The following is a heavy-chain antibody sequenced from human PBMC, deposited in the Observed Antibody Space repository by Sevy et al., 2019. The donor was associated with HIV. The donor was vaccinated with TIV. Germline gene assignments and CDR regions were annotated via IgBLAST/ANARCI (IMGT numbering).Heavy chain of an antibody. CDR3: VRDRGRYFDWLFRPTYFDY. J-gene: IGHJ4*02. Sequence: GGSLRLSCAASGFTFSSYWMSWVRQAPGKGLEWVANIKQDGSEKYYVDSVKGRFTISRDNAKNSLYLQMNSLRAEDTAVYYCVRDRGRYFDWLFRPTYFDYWGQGTLVTVSS. CDR1: GFTFSSYW. D-gene: IGHD3-9*01. V-gene: IGHV3-7*01. CDR2: IKQDGSEK.